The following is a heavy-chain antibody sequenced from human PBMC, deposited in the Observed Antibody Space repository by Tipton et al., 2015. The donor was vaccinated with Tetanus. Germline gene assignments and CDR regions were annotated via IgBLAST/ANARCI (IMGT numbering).Heavy chain of an antibody. V-gene: IGHV3-9*01. J-gene: IGHJ6*02. CDR2: ISWNSGSI. D-gene: IGHD3-3*01. CDR1: GFTFDDYA. Sequence: RSLRLSCAASGFTFDDYAMHWVRQAPGKGLEWVSGISWNSGSIGYADSVKGRFTISRDNTKNSLYLQMNSLRAEDTALYYCTKASPATNCDVWCVYYRRRDYYYGMTVWGRRTSVTVSS. CDR3: TKASPATNCDVWCVYYRRRDYYYGMTV.